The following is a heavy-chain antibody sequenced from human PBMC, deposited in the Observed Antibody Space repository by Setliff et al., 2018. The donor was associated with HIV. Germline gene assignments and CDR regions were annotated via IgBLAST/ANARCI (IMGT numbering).Heavy chain of an antibody. J-gene: IGHJ4*02. D-gene: IGHD2-2*01. CDR1: GFIFSDFY. Sequence: GGSLRLSCTASGFIFSDFYMSWIRQAPGKGLEWVSSISGRGGSTYYADSVKGRFTISSYNSKNTRYLQMNSLRVDDTAVYYCAKDRGRGDNYDSTSCRDFDYWGRGTLVTVSS. CDR3: AKDRGRGDNYDSTSCRDFDY. V-gene: IGHV3-23*01. CDR2: ISGRGGST.